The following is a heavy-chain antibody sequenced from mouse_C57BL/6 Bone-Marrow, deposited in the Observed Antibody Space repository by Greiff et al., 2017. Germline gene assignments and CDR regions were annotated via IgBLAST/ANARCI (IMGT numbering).Heavy chain of an antibody. Sequence: EVMLVESGGGLVKPGGSMKLSCAASGFTFSDAWMDWVRQSPEKGLEWVAEIRNTANNPETYYAESVKGRFTISKDDSKSSVYLQMNSLRAEDTGIYYCTRDGYYYYAMDYWCQGPSVTVSA. J-gene: IGHJ4*01. D-gene: IGHD2-3*01. CDR3: TRDGYYYYAMDY. CDR2: IRNTANNPET. CDR1: GFTFSDAW. V-gene: IGHV6-6*01.